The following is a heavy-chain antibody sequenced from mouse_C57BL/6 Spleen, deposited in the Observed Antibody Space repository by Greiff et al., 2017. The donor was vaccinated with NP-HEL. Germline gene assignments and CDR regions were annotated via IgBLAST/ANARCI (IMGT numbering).Heavy chain of an antibody. CDR2: IYPGSGST. J-gene: IGHJ2*01. Sequence: VQLQQPGAELVKPGASVKMSCKASGYTFTSYWITWVKQRPGQGLEWIGDIYPGSGSTNYNEKFKSKATLTVDTSSSTAYMQLSSLTSEDSAVYYCARRDYYGSTSDYFDYWGQGTTLTVSS. V-gene: IGHV1-55*01. D-gene: IGHD1-1*01. CDR3: ARRDYYGSTSDYFDY. CDR1: GYTFTSYW.